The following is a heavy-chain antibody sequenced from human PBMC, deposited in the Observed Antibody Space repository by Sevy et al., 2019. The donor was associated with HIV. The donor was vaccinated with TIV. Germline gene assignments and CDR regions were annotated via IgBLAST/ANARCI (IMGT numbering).Heavy chain of an antibody. CDR3: ASPTVTTWGRGMDV. CDR1: GFTFSDYY. J-gene: IGHJ6*02. Sequence: GGSLRLSCAASGFTFSDYYMSWIRQAPGKGLEWVSYISSSGSTIYYADSVKGRFTIARDNAKNSLYLQMNSLRVEDTAVYYCASPTVTTWGRGMDVWGQGTTVTVSS. D-gene: IGHD4-17*01. CDR2: ISSSGSTI. V-gene: IGHV3-11*01.